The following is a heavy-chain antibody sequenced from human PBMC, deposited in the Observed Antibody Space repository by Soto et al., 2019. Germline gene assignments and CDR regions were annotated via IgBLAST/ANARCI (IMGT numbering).Heavy chain of an antibody. Sequence: ASVKVSCKASGYTFTSYAMHWVRQAPGQRLEWMGWINAGNGNTKYSQKFQGRVTITRDTSASTAYMELSSLRSEDTAVYYCASSAYSSSGYTATDSYYFDYWGQGXLVTVYS. D-gene: IGHD6-13*01. CDR1: GYTFTSYA. V-gene: IGHV1-3*01. J-gene: IGHJ4*02. CDR3: ASSAYSSSGYTATDSYYFDY. CDR2: INAGNGNT.